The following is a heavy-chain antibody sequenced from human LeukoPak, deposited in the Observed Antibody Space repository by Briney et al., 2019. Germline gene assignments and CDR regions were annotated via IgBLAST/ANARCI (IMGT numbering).Heavy chain of an antibody. Sequence: GGSLRLSCAASGFTFDDYAMHWVRQAPGKGLEWVSGISWNSGSIGYADSVKGRFTISRDNAKNSLYLQMNSLRAEDTALYYCAKSTGVSSAPFDYWGQGTLVTVSS. J-gene: IGHJ4*02. CDR3: AKSTGVSSAPFDY. V-gene: IGHV3-9*01. CDR2: ISWNSGSI. D-gene: IGHD3-10*01. CDR1: GFTFDDYA.